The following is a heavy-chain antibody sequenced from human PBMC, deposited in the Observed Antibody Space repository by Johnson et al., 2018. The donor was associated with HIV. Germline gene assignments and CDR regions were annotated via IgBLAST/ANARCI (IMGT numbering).Heavy chain of an antibody. CDR2: ISWNRGSI. D-gene: IGHD4/OR15-4a*01. V-gene: IGHV3-9*01. CDR3: AREVPEVAFDI. CDR1: GFTFDDYA. Sequence: VQLVESGGGVVRPGGSLRLSCAASGFTFDDYAMHWVRQAPGKGLEWVSGISWNRGSIGYADAVKGRFTISRDNAKNSLYLQMNSLRAEDTAVYYCAREVPEVAFDIWGQGTMVTVSS. J-gene: IGHJ3*02.